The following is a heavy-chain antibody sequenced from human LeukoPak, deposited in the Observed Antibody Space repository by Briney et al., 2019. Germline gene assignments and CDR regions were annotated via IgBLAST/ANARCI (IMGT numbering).Heavy chain of an antibody. J-gene: IGHJ4*02. V-gene: IGHV3-9*01. CDR2: ISWNSGVI. CDR1: GFTFDDSG. D-gene: IGHD3-10*01. CDR3: ARLRFPGGGNYFDY. Sequence: GGSLRLSCAASGFTFDDSGMHWVRQAPGKGLEWVSGISWNSGVIVYADSVKGRFTISRDNAKNSLYLQMNSLRAEDTAVYYCARLRFPGGGNYFDYWGQGTLVTVSS.